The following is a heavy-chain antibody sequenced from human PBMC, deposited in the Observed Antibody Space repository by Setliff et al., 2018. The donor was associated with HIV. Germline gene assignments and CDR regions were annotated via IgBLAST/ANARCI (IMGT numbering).Heavy chain of an antibody. Sequence: SETLSLTCAVSGGSMRTGDWWSWVRQSPGKGLAWIGEISQSGTANYNPSLRSRGTISVDTSRNQLSLQMNSVTAADTALYYCARDYYDDTYYRPGIYYVYYMDVWGKGTTVTVSS. CDR1: GGSMRTGDW. J-gene: IGHJ6*03. CDR2: ISQSGTA. V-gene: IGHV4-4*02. D-gene: IGHD3-22*01. CDR3: ARDYYDDTYYRPGIYYVYYMDV.